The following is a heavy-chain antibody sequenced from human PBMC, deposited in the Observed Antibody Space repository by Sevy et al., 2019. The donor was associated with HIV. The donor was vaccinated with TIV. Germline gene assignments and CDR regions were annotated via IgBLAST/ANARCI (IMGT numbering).Heavy chain of an antibody. J-gene: IGHJ6*02. CDR2: TYYRSKRYN. CDR3: ARGDELNSYYYGMDV. CDR1: GDSVSSSSAA. D-gene: IGHD1-1*01. V-gene: IGHV6-1*01. Sequence: SETLSLTCAISGDSVSSSSAAWNWFRQSPSRGLEWLGRTYYRSKRYNNYAVSVKSRVTINPDTSENQFSLHLNSGTPEDTAVYFCARGDELNSYYYGMDVWGQGTTVTVSS.